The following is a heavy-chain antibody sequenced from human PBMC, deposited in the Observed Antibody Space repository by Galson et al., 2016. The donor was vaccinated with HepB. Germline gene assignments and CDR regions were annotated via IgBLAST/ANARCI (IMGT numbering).Heavy chain of an antibody. CDR2: ISTYSGNT. D-gene: IGHD1-26*01. Sequence: SVKVSCKASGYTFTNYGISWVRQAPGQGLEWMGWISTYSGNTNYEQKLQGRVTMTTDTSTSIAYMELRSLRSDDTAVYYCARPFGGGYQPFDFWGQGTLVTGSS. CDR3: ARPFGGGYQPFDF. CDR1: GYTFTNYG. J-gene: IGHJ4*02. V-gene: IGHV1-18*01.